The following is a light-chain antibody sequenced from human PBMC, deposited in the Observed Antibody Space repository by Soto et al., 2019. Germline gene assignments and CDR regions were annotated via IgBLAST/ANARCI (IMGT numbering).Light chain of an antibody. CDR1: QSISSW. CDR3: QHYHGYPFT. Sequence: DIQMTQSPSTLSASVGDRVTIVCRASQSISSWLAWYQQKPGKAPKLLISKASNLDSGVPSRFSGSGSGTEFNLTISSLQPEDFATYYCQHYHGYPFTFGPGTKVDIK. CDR2: KAS. V-gene: IGKV1-5*03. J-gene: IGKJ3*01.